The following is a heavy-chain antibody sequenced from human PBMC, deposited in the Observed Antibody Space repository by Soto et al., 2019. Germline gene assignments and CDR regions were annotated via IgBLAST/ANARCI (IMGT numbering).Heavy chain of an antibody. CDR3: ARGRYGDY. D-gene: IGHD3-10*01. Sequence: QVHLVQSGAEVKKPGASVKVSCQGSGYAFTTYGITWVRQAPGQGLEWMGWISAHNGNTNYAQKLQGRVTVTRDTXXXXXXXXXXXXXXXXTXVYYCARGRYGDYWGQGALVTVSS. V-gene: IGHV1-18*01. CDR2: ISAHNGNT. CDR1: GYAFTTYG. J-gene: IGHJ4*02.